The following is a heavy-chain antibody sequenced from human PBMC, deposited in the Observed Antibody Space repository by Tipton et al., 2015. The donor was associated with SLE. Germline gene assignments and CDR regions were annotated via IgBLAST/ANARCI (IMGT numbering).Heavy chain of an antibody. CDR3: ARVQAYEGFDP. Sequence: LRLSCTVSGGSISSGSYYWTWIRQPAGKGLEWIGRIHASGSSGSTEYNPSLKSRVSMSLDTSKNQFSLNLSSVTAADTAVYYCARVQAYEGFDPWGQGTLVTVSS. D-gene: IGHD3-16*01. CDR1: GGSISSGSYY. J-gene: IGHJ5*02. CDR2: IHASGSSGST. V-gene: IGHV4-61*02.